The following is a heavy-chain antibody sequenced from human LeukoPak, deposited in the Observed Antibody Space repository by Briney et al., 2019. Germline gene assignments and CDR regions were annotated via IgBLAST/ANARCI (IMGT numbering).Heavy chain of an antibody. D-gene: IGHD6-13*01. V-gene: IGHV4-30-4*01. CDR2: IYYSGST. J-gene: IGHJ4*02. Sequence: SETLSLTCTVSGGSISSGDYYWSWIRQPPGKGLEWTGYIYYSGSTYYNPSLKSRVTISVDTSKNQFSLKLSSVTAADTAVYYCARYSSSCFDYWGQGTLVTVSS. CDR3: ARYSSSCFDY. CDR1: GGSISSGDYY.